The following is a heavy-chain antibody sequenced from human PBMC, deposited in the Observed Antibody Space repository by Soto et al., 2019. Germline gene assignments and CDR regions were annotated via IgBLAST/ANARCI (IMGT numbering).Heavy chain of an antibody. CDR1: GYTFTSYD. Sequence: QVQLVQSGAEVKKPGASVKVSCKASGYTFTSYDINWVRQATGQGLEWMGWMNPNGANTGYAQKFQGRVTMTRNTSINTAYMELSSLRSEATAVYYCAREKTSYGMDVWGQGTTVTVSS. J-gene: IGHJ6*02. CDR2: MNPNGANT. V-gene: IGHV1-8*01. CDR3: AREKTSYGMDV.